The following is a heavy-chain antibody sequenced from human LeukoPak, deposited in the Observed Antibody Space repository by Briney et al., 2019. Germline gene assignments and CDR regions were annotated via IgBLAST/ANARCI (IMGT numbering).Heavy chain of an antibody. J-gene: IGHJ4*02. V-gene: IGHV3-7*04. Sequence: GSLRLSCAASGFTFRNFWMSWVRQAPGRGLEWVANIHPEGNEKYHVESVKGRFTISRDNAKSSLFLQMNGLRAKDTAVYYCARGDAFSGDHWGQGTMVTVSS. CDR1: GFTFRNFW. CDR2: IHPEGNEK. CDR3: ARGDAFSGDH.